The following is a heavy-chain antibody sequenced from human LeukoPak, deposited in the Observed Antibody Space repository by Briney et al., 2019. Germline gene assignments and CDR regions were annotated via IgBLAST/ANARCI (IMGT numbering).Heavy chain of an antibody. V-gene: IGHV4-61*08. D-gene: IGHD4-17*01. J-gene: IGHJ4*02. CDR2: IYYSGST. CDR3: ARDGAYGDYFDY. Sequence: PSETLSLTCTVSDYSISSGYGYYWGWIRQPPGKGLEWIGYIYYSGSTNYNPSLKSRVTISVDTSKNQFSLKLSSVTAADTAVYYCARDGAYGDYFDYWGQGTLVTVSS. CDR1: DYSISSGYGYY.